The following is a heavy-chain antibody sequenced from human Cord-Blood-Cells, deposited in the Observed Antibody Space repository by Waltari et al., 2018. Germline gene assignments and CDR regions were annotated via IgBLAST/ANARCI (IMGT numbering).Heavy chain of an antibody. Sequence: QVQLQESGPGLVKPSQTLSLTCTVSGGSISSGGYSWSWIRQHPGKGMEWIGYIYYSGSTYYNPSLKSRVTISVDTSKNQFSLKLSSVTAADTAVYYCARGISSWSWYYFDYWGQGTLVTVSS. D-gene: IGHD6-13*01. CDR2: IYYSGST. J-gene: IGHJ4*02. CDR1: GGSISSGGYS. V-gene: IGHV4-31*03. CDR3: ARGISSWSWYYFDY.